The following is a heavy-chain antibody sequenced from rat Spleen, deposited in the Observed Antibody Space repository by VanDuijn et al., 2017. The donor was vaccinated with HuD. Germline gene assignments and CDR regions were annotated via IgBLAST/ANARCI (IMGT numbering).Heavy chain of an antibody. Sequence: EVKLLESGGGLVQPGGSMRLSCAASGFTFSNYGMAWVRQAPTKGLEWVATVSYDGSRIYYRDSVKGRITISRDNTKTTLYLHMDSLRSEDTATYFFTRQWLDYFDYWGQGVMVTVSS. CDR2: VSYDGSRI. J-gene: IGHJ2*01. CDR1: GFTFSNYG. V-gene: IGHV5-29*01. CDR3: TRQWLDYFDY.